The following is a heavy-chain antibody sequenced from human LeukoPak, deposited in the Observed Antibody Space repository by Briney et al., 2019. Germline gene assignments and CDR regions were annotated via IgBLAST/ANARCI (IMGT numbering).Heavy chain of an antibody. Sequence: PGGSLRLSCATSGFTFSSYAMSWVRQAPGKGLEWVSAISGSGGSTYYADSVKGRFTISRDNSKNTLYLQMNSLRAEDTAVYYCAKDPGYDFWSGYRHFDYWGQGTLVTVSS. V-gene: IGHV3-23*01. CDR3: AKDPGYDFWSGYRHFDY. D-gene: IGHD3-3*01. J-gene: IGHJ4*02. CDR2: ISGSGGST. CDR1: GFTFSSYA.